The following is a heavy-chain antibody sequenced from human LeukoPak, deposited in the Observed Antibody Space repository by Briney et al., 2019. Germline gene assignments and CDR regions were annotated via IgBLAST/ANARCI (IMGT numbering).Heavy chain of an antibody. J-gene: IGHJ5*02. CDR3: ARGVGYASRNWFDP. CDR1: GGSISSYY. V-gene: IGHV4-59*01. CDR2: IYYSGAT. D-gene: IGHD3-10*01. Sequence: SETLSLTCTVSGGSISSYYWSRIRQPPGKGLEWIGYIYYSGATNYNPSLKSRVTISVDTSKNQFSLKLSSVTTADTAVYYCARGVGYASRNWFDPWGHGILVTVSS.